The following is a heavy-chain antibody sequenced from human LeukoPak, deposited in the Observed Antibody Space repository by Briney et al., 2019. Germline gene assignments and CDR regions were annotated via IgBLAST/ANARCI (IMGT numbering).Heavy chain of an antibody. Sequence: GGSLRLSCAASGFTVSNNYMTWVRQAPGKGLEWVSVIHTGGTTHYADSVKGRFTISKDNSNNTVYLQMNSVRVEDTAVYYCARVWFGYFFQWGQGALVTVSS. CDR3: ARVWFGYFFQ. CDR1: GFTVSNNY. CDR2: IHTGGTT. D-gene: IGHD3-10*01. V-gene: IGHV3-53*01. J-gene: IGHJ4*02.